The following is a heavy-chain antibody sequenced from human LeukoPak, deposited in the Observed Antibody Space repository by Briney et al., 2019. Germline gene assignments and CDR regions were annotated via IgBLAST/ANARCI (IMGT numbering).Heavy chain of an antibody. V-gene: IGHV4-59*11. D-gene: IGHD4-17*01. Sequence: PSETLSLTCSVSGGSITSQHWRWIRQPPGKGLEWIGFIFYSGSTNYNPSLKSRVTISVDTSKNQFSLNLSSVTAADTAVYYCARAPTNSFDYGWFDYWGQGTLVTVSS. J-gene: IGHJ4*02. CDR3: ARAPTNSFDYGWFDY. CDR1: GGSITSQH. CDR2: IFYSGST.